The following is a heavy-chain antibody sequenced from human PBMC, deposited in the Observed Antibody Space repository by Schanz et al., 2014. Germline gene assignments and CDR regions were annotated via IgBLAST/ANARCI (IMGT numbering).Heavy chain of an antibody. CDR2: INPANGNT. CDR1: GYTLKDHA. J-gene: IGHJ5*02. CDR3: ARDPIAGAESWFDP. D-gene: IGHD6-13*01. V-gene: IGHV1-3*01. Sequence: QVQLVQSGPEVKKPGASVKVSCQASGYTLKDHAMHWVRQAPGQSLEWLGWINPANGNTHYSPRLNGRVAISSDTAASTVYLHFSSLKSDSAAVYYCARDPIAGAESWFDPWGQGTPITVSS.